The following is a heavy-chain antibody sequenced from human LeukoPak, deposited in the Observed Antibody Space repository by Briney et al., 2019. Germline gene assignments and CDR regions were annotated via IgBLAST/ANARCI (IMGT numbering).Heavy chain of an antibody. CDR2: ISGSGGTT. Sequence: GGSLRISCAASGYTFSNYAMSWVRQAPGKGLEWVSSISGSGGTTYYADSVMGRFTFSRDNSKNTLFLQMNSLRAEDTAVYYCAKEGGAAAGYYFDYWGQGTLVTASS. CDR3: AKEGGAAAGYYFDY. V-gene: IGHV3-23*01. CDR1: GYTFSNYA. D-gene: IGHD6-13*01. J-gene: IGHJ4*02.